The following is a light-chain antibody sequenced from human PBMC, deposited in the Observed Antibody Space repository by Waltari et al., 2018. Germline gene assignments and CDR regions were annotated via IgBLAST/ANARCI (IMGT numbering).Light chain of an antibody. Sequence: QSVLTQPPSASGTPGQTVTISCSGSGSNIGSNYVYWYQQFPGTAPKPLIYRNNQRPSGVPARISGSKHGTSASLAISGLRSEDESDYYCSTWDDTLSGPVFGGGTKLTVL. J-gene: IGLJ3*02. CDR2: RNN. CDR3: STWDDTLSGPV. V-gene: IGLV1-47*01. CDR1: GSNIGSNY.